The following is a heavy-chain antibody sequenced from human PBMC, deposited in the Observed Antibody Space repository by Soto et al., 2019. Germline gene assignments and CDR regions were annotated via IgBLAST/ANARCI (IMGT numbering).Heavy chain of an antibody. CDR3: ARLVQGPGLYYMDV. D-gene: IGHD3-10*01. CDR2: VSSSGSDK. CDR1: GFSFSDYY. Sequence: QVQLVESGGGLVKPGGSLRLSCAASGFSFSDYYMNWIRQVPGKGLEWVSHVSSSGSDKYYADSVRGRFTVSRDNVKNSLFLQMNSRRAEDTAVYYCARLVQGPGLYYMDVWGKGTTVTVSS. J-gene: IGHJ6*03. V-gene: IGHV3-11*01.